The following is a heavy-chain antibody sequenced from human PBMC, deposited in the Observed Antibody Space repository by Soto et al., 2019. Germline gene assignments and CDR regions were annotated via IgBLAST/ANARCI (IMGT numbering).Heavy chain of an antibody. J-gene: IGHJ4*02. CDR2: IIPILGIA. CDR1: GGTFSSYT. CDR3: ARDLGRWLQDGYFDY. D-gene: IGHD5-12*01. V-gene: IGHV1-69*08. Sequence: QVQLVQSGAEVKKPGSSVKVSCKASGGTFSSYTISWVRQAPGQGLEWMGRIIPILGIANYAQKFQGRVKITADKSTSTAYMELSSLRSEDTAVYYCARDLGRWLQDGYFDYWGQGTLVTVSS.